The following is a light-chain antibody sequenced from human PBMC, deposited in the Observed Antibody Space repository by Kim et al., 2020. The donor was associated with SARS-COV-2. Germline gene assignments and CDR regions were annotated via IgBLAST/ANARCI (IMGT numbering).Light chain of an antibody. CDR3: QVWDSNSEHRVV. J-gene: IGLJ2*01. Sequence: SYELTQLPSVSVAPGKTARITCGGNSIGSKSVHWYQQKPGQAPVLVIYYDSDRPSGIPERFSGSNSGNTATLTNSRVVAGDEADDYCQVWDSNSEHRVVFGGGTQLNVL. CDR2: YDS. CDR1: SIGSKS. V-gene: IGLV3-21*04.